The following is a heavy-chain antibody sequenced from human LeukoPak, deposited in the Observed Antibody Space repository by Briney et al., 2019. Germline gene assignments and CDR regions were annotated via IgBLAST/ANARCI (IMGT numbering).Heavy chain of an antibody. CDR3: ARDRRGSYYTFDL. CDR1: GASINGHF. J-gene: IGHJ3*01. Sequence: PSETLSLTCSVSGASINGHFWNWVRQTPEKGLEWIGYVSHTGATTKNPSLKSRVSITIDTSKSQISLSMTSVTAADTALYYCARDRRGSYYTFDLWGPGTIVSVS. CDR2: VSHTGAT. V-gene: IGHV4-59*11. D-gene: IGHD1-26*01.